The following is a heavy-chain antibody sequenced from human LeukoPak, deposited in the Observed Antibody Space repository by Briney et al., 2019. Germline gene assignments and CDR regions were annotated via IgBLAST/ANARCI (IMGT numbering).Heavy chain of an antibody. CDR3: ARDYYDSSGPTDAFDI. V-gene: IGHV3-53*01. Sequence: GGSLRLSCAASGFTVSSNYMSWVRQAPGKGLEWVSVIYSGGSTYYADSVKGRFTISRDNSKNTLYLQMNSLRAEDTAVYYCARDYYDSSGPTDAFDIWGQGTMVTVSS. CDR2: IYSGGST. J-gene: IGHJ3*02. D-gene: IGHD3-22*01. CDR1: GFTVSSNY.